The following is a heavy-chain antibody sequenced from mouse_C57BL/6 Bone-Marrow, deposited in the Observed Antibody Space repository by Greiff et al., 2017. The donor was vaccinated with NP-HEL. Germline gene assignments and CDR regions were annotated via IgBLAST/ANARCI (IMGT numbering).Heavy chain of an antibody. D-gene: IGHD1-1*01. J-gene: IGHJ3*01. CDR2: IYPRSGNT. Sequence: VKLQESGAELARPGASVKLSCKASGYTFTSYGISWVKQRTGQGLEWIGEIYPRSGNTYYNEKFKGKATLTADKSSSTAYMELRSLTSEDSAVYFCARTGGTVVATKFAYWGQGTLVTVSA. CDR3: ARTGGTVVATKFAY. V-gene: IGHV1-81*01. CDR1: GYTFTSYG.